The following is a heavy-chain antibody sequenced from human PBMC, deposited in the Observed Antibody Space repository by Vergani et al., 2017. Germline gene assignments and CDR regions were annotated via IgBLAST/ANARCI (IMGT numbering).Heavy chain of an antibody. CDR3: ARDRSIAAAGTPSYYYGMDV. CDR2: INPSGGST. J-gene: IGHJ6*02. CDR1: GYTFTSYY. D-gene: IGHD6-13*01. Sequence: QVQLVQSGAEVKKPGASVKVSCKASGYTFTSYYMHWVRQAPGQGLKWMGIINPSGGSTSYAQKFQGRVTMTRDTSTSTVYMELSSLRSEDTAVYYCARDRSIAAAGTPSYYYGMDVWGQGTTVTVSS. V-gene: IGHV1-46*01.